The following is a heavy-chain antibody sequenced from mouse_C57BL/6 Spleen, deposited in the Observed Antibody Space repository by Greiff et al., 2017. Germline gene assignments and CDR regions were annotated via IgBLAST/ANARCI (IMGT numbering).Heavy chain of an antibody. CDR3: ARIYDYFY. D-gene: IGHD2-4*01. Sequence: QVQLKQPGAELVKPGASVKLSCKASGYTFTSYWMQWVKQRPGQGLEWIGEIDPSDSYTNYNQKFKGKATLTVDTSSSTAYMQLSSLTSEDSAVYYCARIYDYFYWGQGTLVTVSA. V-gene: IGHV1-50*01. CDR1: GYTFTSYW. J-gene: IGHJ3*01. CDR2: IDPSDSYT.